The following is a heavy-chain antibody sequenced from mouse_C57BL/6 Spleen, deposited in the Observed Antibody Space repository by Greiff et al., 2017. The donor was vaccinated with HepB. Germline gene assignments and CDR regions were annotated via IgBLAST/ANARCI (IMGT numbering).Heavy chain of an antibody. J-gene: IGHJ3*01. CDR2: IYPGDGDT. CDR1: GYAFSSSW. D-gene: IGHD2-3*01. CDR3: ADGYWFAY. Sequence: QVQLQQSGPELVKPGASVKISCKASGYAFSSSWMNWVKQRPGKGLEWIGRIYPGDGDTKYNGKFKGKATLTADKSSSTAYMQLSSLTSEDSAVYFCADGYWFAYWGQGTLVTVSA. V-gene: IGHV1-82*01.